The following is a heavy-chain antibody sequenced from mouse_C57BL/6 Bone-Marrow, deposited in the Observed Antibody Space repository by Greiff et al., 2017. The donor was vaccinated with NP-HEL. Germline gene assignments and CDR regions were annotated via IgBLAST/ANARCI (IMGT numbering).Heavy chain of an antibody. CDR1: GFTFSDYY. J-gene: IGHJ2*01. V-gene: IGHV5-16*01. CDR3: AREAYSNYRYYFDY. CDR2: INYDGSST. D-gene: IGHD2-5*01. Sequence: DVMLVESEGGLVQPGSSMKLSCTASGFTFSDYYMAWVRQVPEKGLEWVANINYDGSSTYYLDSLKSRFIISRDNAKNILYLQMSSLKSEDTATYYCAREAYSNYRYYFDYWGQGTTLTVSS.